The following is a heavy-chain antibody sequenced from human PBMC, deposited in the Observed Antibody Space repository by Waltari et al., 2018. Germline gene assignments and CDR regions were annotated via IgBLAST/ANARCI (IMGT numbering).Heavy chain of an antibody. CDR2: IKHDGRGK. CDR1: GFTFSNYW. V-gene: IGHV3-7*01. CDR3: FASNSIDF. J-gene: IGHJ4*02. D-gene: IGHD4-4*01. Sequence: VQVVESGGGLVQPGGSLRLSCAASGFTFSNYWMLWVRQAPGKGLEWVANIKHDGRGKYYVDSVRGRFTISRDNAKNSLFLQMTSLRADDTAVYYCFASNSIDFWGQGIVVTVSS.